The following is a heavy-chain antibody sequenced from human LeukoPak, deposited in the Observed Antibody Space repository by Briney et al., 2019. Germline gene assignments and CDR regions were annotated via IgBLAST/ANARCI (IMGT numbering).Heavy chain of an antibody. CDR1: GGTFSSYA. Sequence: ASVKVSCKASGGTFSSYAISWVRQAPGQGLEWMGGIIPIFGTANYAQKFQGRVKITTDESTSTAYMELSSLRSEDTAVYYCARDEYYYDSSGYSVWFDHWGQGTLVTVSS. J-gene: IGHJ5*02. V-gene: IGHV1-69*05. D-gene: IGHD3-22*01. CDR3: ARDEYYYDSSGYSVWFDH. CDR2: IIPIFGTA.